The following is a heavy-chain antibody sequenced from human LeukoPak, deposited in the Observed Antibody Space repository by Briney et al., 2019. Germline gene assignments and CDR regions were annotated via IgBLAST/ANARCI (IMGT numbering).Heavy chain of an antibody. CDR2: TYYRSKWHY. V-gene: IGHV6-1*01. CDR3: ARDPDSSGWFGFDF. Sequence: SQTLSLTCAISGDSVSSNSAAWNWIRQSPSRGLEWLGRTYYRSKWHYDYAVSVKSRVTINPDTSKNQFSLQLRSVTPEDTAVYYCARDPDSSGWFGFDFWGRGTLVTVSS. CDR1: GDSVSSNSAA. J-gene: IGHJ4*02. D-gene: IGHD6-19*01.